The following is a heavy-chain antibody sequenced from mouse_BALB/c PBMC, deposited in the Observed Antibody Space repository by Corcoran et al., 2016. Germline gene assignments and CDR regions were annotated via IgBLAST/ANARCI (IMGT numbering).Heavy chain of an antibody. CDR3: ARRPWNFDY. V-gene: IGHV4-1*02. CDR2: INPESSTR. Sequence: EVKLLESGGGLVQPGGSLKLSCAASGFDFSRYWMSWVRQAPGKGLEWIGEINPESSTRNYTPSLKDKFIISRDNAKNTLDLQMSKVRSEDTALYYCARRPWNFDYWGQGTTLTVSS. J-gene: IGHJ2*01. CDR1: GFDFSRYW.